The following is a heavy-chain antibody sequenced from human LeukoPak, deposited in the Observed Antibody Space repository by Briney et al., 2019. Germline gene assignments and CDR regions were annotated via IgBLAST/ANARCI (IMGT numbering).Heavy chain of an antibody. J-gene: IGHJ4*02. V-gene: IGHV3-23*01. CDR2: ISGSGGST. CDR1: GFTFSSYA. D-gene: IGHD3-10*01. Sequence: GGSLRLSCAASGFTFSSYATSWVRQAPGKGLEWVSAISGSGGSTYYADSVKGRFTISRDDSKNTLYLQMNSLRAEDTAVYYCAKVSGPYYFDYWGQGTLVTVSS. CDR3: AKVSGPYYFDY.